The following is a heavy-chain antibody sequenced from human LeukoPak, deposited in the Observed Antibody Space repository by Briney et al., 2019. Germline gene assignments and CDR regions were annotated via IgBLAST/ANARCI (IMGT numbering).Heavy chain of an antibody. CDR1: GFTVSSNY. CDR3: AKDVFIASPWGPFDY. CDR2: IYSGGST. V-gene: IGHV3-66*01. Sequence: GGSLRLSCAASGFTVSSNYMSWVRQAPGKGLEWVSVIYSGGSTYYADSVKGRFTISRDNSKSTLYLQMNSLRAEDTAVYYCAKDVFIASPWGPFDYWGQGTLVTVSS. J-gene: IGHJ4*02. D-gene: IGHD7-27*01.